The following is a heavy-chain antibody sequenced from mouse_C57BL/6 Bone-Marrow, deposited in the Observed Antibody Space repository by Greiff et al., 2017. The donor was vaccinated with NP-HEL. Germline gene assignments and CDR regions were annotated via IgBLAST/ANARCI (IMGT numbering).Heavy chain of an antibody. Sequence: VKLQQPGAELVKPGASVKMSCKASGYTFTSYWITWVKQRPGQGLEWIGDIYPGSGSTDYNEKFKSKATLTVDTSSSTAYMQRSSLPSEDSAVYYCARGDSDYYGSTYWYFDVWGTGTTVTVSS. V-gene: IGHV1-55*01. CDR1: GYTFTSYW. J-gene: IGHJ1*03. D-gene: IGHD1-1*01. CDR3: ARGDSDYYGSTYWYFDV. CDR2: IYPGSGST.